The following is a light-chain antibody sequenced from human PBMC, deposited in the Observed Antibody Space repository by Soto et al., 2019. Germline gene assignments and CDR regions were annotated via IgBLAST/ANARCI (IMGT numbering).Light chain of an antibody. J-gene: IGLJ2*01. CDR2: DVN. V-gene: IGLV2-14*03. CDR3: TSGRTSTTMI. Sequence: QSALTQPASVSGSPGQSITISCTGTSSDIGAYNFVSWYQQHPGKAPKLMLYDVNIRPSGVSNRFSGSKSGNTASLTISGLQDEDEADYYCTSGRTSTTMIFGGGTQLTVL. CDR1: SSDIGAYNF.